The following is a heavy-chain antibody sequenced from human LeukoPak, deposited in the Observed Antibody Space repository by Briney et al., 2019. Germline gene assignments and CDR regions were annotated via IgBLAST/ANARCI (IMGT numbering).Heavy chain of an antibody. V-gene: IGHV4-39*01. Sequence: SETLSLTCAVYGGSFSSSSYYWGWIRQPPGKGLEWIGSIYYSGSTYYNPSLKSRVTISVDTSKNQFSLKLSSVTAADTAVCYCARRRGTMVRGVDYWGQGTLVAVSS. J-gene: IGHJ4*02. CDR1: GGSFSSSSYY. CDR3: ARRRGTMVRGVDY. CDR2: IYYSGST. D-gene: IGHD3-10*01.